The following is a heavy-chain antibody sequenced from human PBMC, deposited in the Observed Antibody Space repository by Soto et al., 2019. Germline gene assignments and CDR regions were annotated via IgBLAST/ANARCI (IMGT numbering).Heavy chain of an antibody. D-gene: IGHD2-2*03. J-gene: IGHJ6*02. CDR2: IIPIFGTA. CDR3: ARDLDIVVVPAANDYYYYGMDV. V-gene: IGHV1-69*13. CDR1: GYTFTSYG. Sequence: GASVKVSCKASGYTFTSYGISWVRQAPGQGLEWMGGIIPIFGTANYAQKFQGRVTITADESTSTAYMELSSLRSEDTAVYYCARDLDIVVVPAANDYYYYGMDVWGQGTTVTVSS.